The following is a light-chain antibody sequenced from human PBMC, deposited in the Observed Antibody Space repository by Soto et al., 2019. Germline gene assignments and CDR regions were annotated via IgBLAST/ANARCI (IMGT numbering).Light chain of an antibody. CDR1: SSDVGAYNY. CDR3: CSYRSDNTWV. CDR2: EVN. V-gene: IGLV2-14*01. Sequence: QPALTQPASVSGSPGQSITISCTGSSSDVGAYNYVSWYQQFPGKAPKLMIYEVNDRPSGVSNRFSGSKSGNTASLTISGLQTEDEADYYCCSYRSDNTWVFGGGTKVTVL. J-gene: IGLJ3*02.